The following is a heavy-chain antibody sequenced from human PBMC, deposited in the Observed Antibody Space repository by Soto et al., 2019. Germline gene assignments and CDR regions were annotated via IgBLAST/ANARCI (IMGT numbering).Heavy chain of an antibody. V-gene: IGHV1-8*01. CDR1: GYTFTSYD. D-gene: IGHD6-6*01. J-gene: IGHJ6*02. CDR2: MNPNSGNT. Sequence: ASVKVSCKASGYTFTSYDINWVRQATGQGLEWMGWMNPNSGNTGYAQKFQGRVTMTRNTSISTAYMELCSLRSEDTAVYYCARGRSIAARRDYYYGMDVWGQGTTVTVSS. CDR3: ARGRSIAARRDYYYGMDV.